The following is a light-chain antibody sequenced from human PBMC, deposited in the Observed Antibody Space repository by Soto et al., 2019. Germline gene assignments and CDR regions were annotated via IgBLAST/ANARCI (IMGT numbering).Light chain of an antibody. CDR1: QSVSSY. V-gene: IGKV3-20*01. CDR2: GVS. J-gene: IGKJ1*01. Sequence: EIILTQSPGTLSLSRGEITTLCGRSSQSVSSYLAWYQQKPGQAPRLLIYGVSSRATGIPDRFSGSGSGTDFTLTISRLEPEDFAVFYCQQYGSSLPWTFGQGTKVDI. CDR3: QQYGSSLPWT.